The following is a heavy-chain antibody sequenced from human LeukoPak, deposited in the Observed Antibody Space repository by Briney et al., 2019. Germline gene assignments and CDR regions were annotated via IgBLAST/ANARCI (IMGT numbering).Heavy chain of an antibody. CDR2: ISAYNGNT. CDR3: ARLYYYGSGSSPPDY. V-gene: IGHV1-18*01. J-gene: IGHJ4*02. Sequence: ASVKVSCKASGYTFTSYGISWVRQAPGQGLEWMGWISAYNGNTNYAQKLQGRVTMTTDTSTSTAYMELRSLRSDDTAVYYCARLYYYGSGSSPPDYWGQGTLVTVSS. CDR1: GYTFTSYG. D-gene: IGHD3-10*01.